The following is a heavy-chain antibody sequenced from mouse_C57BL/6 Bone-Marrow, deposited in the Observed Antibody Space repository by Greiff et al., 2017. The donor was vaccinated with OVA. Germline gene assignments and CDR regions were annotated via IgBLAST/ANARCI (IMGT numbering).Heavy chain of an antibody. CDR2: IDPNSGGT. D-gene: IGHD2-5*01. V-gene: IGHV1-72*01. J-gene: IGHJ4*01. Sequence: QVQLKQPGAELVKPGASVKLSCKASGYTFTSYWMHWVKQRPGRGLEWIGRIDPNSGGTKYNEKFKSKATLTVDKPSSTAYMQLSSLTSEDSAVYYCAREGTYYSNFYAMDYWGQGTSVTVSS. CDR1: GYTFTSYW. CDR3: AREGTYYSNFYAMDY.